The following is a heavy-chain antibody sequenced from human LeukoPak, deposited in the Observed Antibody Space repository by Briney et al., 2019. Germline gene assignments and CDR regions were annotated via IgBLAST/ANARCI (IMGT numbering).Heavy chain of an antibody. Sequence: SGTLSLTCTVSGGSISSYYWSWIRQPPGKGLEWIGYIYYSGSTNYNPPLKSRVTISVDTSKNQFSLKLSSVTAADTAVYYCARDSPPNGYWGQGTLVTVSS. D-gene: IGHD2-8*01. J-gene: IGHJ4*02. CDR3: ARDSPPNGY. CDR2: IYYSGST. V-gene: IGHV4-59*01. CDR1: GGSISSYY.